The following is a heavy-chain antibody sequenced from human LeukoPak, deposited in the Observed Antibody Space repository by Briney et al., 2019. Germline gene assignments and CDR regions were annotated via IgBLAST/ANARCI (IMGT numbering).Heavy chain of an antibody. Sequence: PGGSLRLSCAASGFTFDDYAMHWVRQAPGKGLEWVSGISWNSGSIGYADSVKGRFTISRDNAKNSLYLQMNSLRAEDTAVYYCARSGRYSGYGDSWGQGTLVTVSS. J-gene: IGHJ4*02. CDR2: ISWNSGSI. CDR1: GFTFDDYA. CDR3: ARSGRYSGYGDS. V-gene: IGHV3-9*01. D-gene: IGHD5-12*01.